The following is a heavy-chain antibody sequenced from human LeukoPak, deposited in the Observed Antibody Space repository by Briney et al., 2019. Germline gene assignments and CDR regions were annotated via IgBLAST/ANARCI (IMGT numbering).Heavy chain of an antibody. V-gene: IGHV4-38-2*02. CDR1: GYSISSGYY. CDR2: IYHSGST. Sequence: PSETLSLTCAVSGYSISSGYYWGWIRQPPGKGLEWIGSIYHSGSTYYNPSLKSRVTISVDTSKNQFSLKLSSVTAADMAVYYCARDAPDYDILTGYENWFDPWGQGTLVTVSS. CDR3: ARDAPDYDILTGYENWFDP. D-gene: IGHD3-9*01. J-gene: IGHJ5*02.